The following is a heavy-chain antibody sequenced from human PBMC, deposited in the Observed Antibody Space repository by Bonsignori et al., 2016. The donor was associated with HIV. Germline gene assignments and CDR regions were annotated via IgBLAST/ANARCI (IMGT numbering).Heavy chain of an antibody. Sequence: WIRQPPGKGLEWVSYISSSSSTIYYADSVKGRFTISRDNAKNSLYLQMNSLRDEDTAVYYCARDSRDYYDSSGYPPMDVWGKGTTVTVSS. V-gene: IGHV3-48*02. CDR3: ARDSRDYYDSSGYPPMDV. D-gene: IGHD3-22*01. J-gene: IGHJ6*03. CDR2: ISSSSSTI.